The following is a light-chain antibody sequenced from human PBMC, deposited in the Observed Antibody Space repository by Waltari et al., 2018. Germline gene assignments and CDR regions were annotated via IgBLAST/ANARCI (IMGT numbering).Light chain of an antibody. Sequence: EIVLTQSPGTLSLYPGERATLSCRAIQSVSSSYLAWYQQKPGQAPRLLIYGASSRATGIPDRFSGSGSGTDFTLTISRLEPEDFAVYYCQQYGSSLTWTFGQGTKVEIK. CDR1: QSVSSSY. CDR3: QQYGSSLTWT. J-gene: IGKJ1*01. V-gene: IGKV3-20*01. CDR2: GAS.